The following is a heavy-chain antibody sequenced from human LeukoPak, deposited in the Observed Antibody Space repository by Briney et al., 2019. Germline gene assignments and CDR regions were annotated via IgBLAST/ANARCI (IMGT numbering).Heavy chain of an antibody. CDR2: ISSSGSYI. J-gene: IGHJ4*02. CDR3: ANYGDYAVDY. Sequence: PGGSLRLSCAASGFTFSSYSMNWVRQTPGKGLEWVSYISSSGSYIHYADSVKGRFSISRDITKNSLYLQIYSLRAEDTAVYYCANYGDYAVDYWGQGTLVTVSS. D-gene: IGHD4-17*01. V-gene: IGHV3-21*01. CDR1: GFTFSSYS.